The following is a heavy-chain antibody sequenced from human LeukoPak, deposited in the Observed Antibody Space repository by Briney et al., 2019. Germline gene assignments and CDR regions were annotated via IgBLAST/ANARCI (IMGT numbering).Heavy chain of an antibody. CDR1: GGSISSSSYY. J-gene: IGHJ6*03. Sequence: PSETLSLTCTVSGGSISSSSYYWGWIRQPPGKGLEWIGSIYHSGSTYYNPSLNSRVTISVDTSENQFSLKLRSVTAADTAVYYCARSLVVPAHYYYNYYMDVWGKGTTVTVSS. CDR3: ARSLVVPAHYYYNYYMDV. V-gene: IGHV4-39*01. CDR2: IYHSGST. D-gene: IGHD2-2*01.